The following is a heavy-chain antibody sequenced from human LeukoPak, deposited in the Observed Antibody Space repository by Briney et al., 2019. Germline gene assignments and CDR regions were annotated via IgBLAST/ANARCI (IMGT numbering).Heavy chain of an antibody. D-gene: IGHD3-16*02. J-gene: IGHJ4*02. CDR3: ARGDSDYVWGSYLFFDY. CDR1: GGTFSSYA. V-gene: IGHV1-69*05. CDR2: IIPIFGTA. Sequence: SVKVSCKASGGTFSSYAISWVRQAPGQGLECMGGIIPIFGTANYAQKFQGRVTIPTDESTSTAYMELSSLRSEDTAVYYCARGDSDYVWGSYLFFDYWGQGTLVTVSS.